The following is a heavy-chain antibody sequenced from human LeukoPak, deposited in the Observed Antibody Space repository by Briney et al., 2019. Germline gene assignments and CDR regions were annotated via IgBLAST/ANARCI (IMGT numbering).Heavy chain of an antibody. Sequence: GGSMRLSCAASGFTFSDYYMSWIRQAPGKGLEWVSYIRTSRIYENYTDSVNGRFSISRDNAKNSLYLQMNSLRDEDTAVYYCARHVKGHFDYWGQGTLVTVSS. CDR3: ARHVKGHFDY. J-gene: IGHJ4*02. CDR2: IRTSRIYE. V-gene: IGHV3-11*06. CDR1: GFTFSDYY.